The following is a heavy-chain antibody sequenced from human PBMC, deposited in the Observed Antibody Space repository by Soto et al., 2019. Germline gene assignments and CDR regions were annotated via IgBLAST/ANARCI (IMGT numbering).Heavy chain of an antibody. J-gene: IGHJ6*02. CDR3: ARDDEYSGNGMDV. D-gene: IGHD3-10*01. CDR2: ILNDGSNR. V-gene: IGHV3-33*01. CDR1: EFTFSNYG. Sequence: QVQLVESGGGVVQPGRSLRLSCAASEFTFSNYGMHWVRQAPGKGLEWVAVILNDGSNRYHADSVKDRFTISRNNSKKTMNLQMNSLRDEDTAVYYCARDDEYSGNGMDVWGQGTTVTVS.